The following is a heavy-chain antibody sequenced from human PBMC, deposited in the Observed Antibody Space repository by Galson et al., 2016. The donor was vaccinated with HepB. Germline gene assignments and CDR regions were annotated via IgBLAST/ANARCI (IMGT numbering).Heavy chain of an antibody. CDR3: ASNYDFWNGDY. Sequence: SLRLSCAASGFSFGSFAMSWVRQAPGQGLEWVANIAKDGSEKNYVDSVKGRFSISRDNAKNSLYLQMNSLRVEDTAVYYCASNYDFWNGDYWGQGALVTVSS. J-gene: IGHJ4*02. CDR1: GFSFGSFA. D-gene: IGHD3-3*01. V-gene: IGHV3-7*03. CDR2: IAKDGSEK.